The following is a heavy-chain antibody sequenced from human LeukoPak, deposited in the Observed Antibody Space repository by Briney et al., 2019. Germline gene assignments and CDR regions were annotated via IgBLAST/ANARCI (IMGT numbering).Heavy chain of an antibody. CDR3: ARGLPAHSFYSGSYNYYYYGMDV. D-gene: IGHD1-26*01. J-gene: IGHJ6*02. V-gene: IGHV3-64*01. CDR2: ISSNGGST. Sequence: GGSLRLSCAASGFTFSSYAMHWVRQAPGKGLEYVSAISSNGGSTYYANSVKGRFTIPRDNSKNTLYLQMGSLRAEDMAVYYCARGLPAHSFYSGSYNYYYYGMDVWGQGTTVTVSS. CDR1: GFTFSSYA.